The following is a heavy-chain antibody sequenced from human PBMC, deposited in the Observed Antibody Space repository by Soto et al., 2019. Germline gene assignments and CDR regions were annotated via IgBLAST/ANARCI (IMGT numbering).Heavy chain of an antibody. CDR2: ISYDGSNK. CDR3: AKDKKYSSGWYLDYYYSMDV. J-gene: IGHJ6*02. Sequence: PGGSLRLSCAASGFTFSSYGMHWVRQAPGKGLEWVAVISYDGSNKYYADSVKGRFTISRDNSKNTLYLQMNSLRAEDTAVYYCAKDKKYSSGWYLDYYYSMDVWGQGTTVTVSS. D-gene: IGHD6-19*01. CDR1: GFTFSSYG. V-gene: IGHV3-30*18.